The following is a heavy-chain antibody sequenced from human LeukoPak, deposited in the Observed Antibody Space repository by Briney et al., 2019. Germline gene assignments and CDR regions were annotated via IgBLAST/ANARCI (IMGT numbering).Heavy chain of an antibody. V-gene: IGHV4-39*01. CDR1: GGSISSSSYY. CDR2: IYYSGST. J-gene: IGHJ5*02. CDR3: ARRHYGSGRSGLDP. Sequence: MPSETLSLTCTVSGGSISSSSYYWGWIRQPPGKGLEWFGSIYYSGSTYYNPSLKSRVTISVDTSKNQFSLKLSSVTAADTAVYYCARRHYGSGRSGLDPWGQGTLVTVSS. D-gene: IGHD3-10*01.